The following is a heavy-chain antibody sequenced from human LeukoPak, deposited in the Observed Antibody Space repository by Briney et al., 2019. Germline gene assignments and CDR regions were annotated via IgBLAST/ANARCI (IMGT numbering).Heavy chain of an antibody. J-gene: IGHJ4*02. CDR2: IKQDGSER. CDR1: GFTFSSYW. Sequence: GGSLRLSCAASGFTFSSYWMSWVRQAPGKRLERVANIKQDGSERDYVDSVKGRFTISRDNAKNSLYLQMNRLRAEDTAIYYCATKMLNSDQSKYRHFDFWGLGTLVTVSS. CDR3: ATKMLNSDQSKYRHFDF. V-gene: IGHV3-7*01. D-gene: IGHD1-26*01.